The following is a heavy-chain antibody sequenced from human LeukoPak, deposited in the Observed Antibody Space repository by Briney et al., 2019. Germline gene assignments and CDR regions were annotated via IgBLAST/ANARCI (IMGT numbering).Heavy chain of an antibody. Sequence: PSETLSLTCTVSGGSISSGGYYWNWIRQHPGKGLEWIGYIYDSGSTYYSPSLKSRVAISVETSKNQFSLKLSSVSAADSAVYYCARAPNSLDGMDVWGQGTTVTVSS. CDR1: GGSISSGGYY. D-gene: IGHD4-23*01. CDR3: ARAPNSLDGMDV. V-gene: IGHV4-31*03. CDR2: IYDSGST. J-gene: IGHJ6*02.